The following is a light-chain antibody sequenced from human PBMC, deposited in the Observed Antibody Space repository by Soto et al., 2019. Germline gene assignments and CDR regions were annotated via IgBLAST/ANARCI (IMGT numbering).Light chain of an antibody. CDR1: SSDVDAYNF. J-gene: IGLJ1*01. V-gene: IGLV2-14*01. CDR3: GSYTTSSNYV. Sequence: QSVLTQPASVSGSPGQSITISCTGTSSDVDAYNFVSWYQQHPGKAPKLIIYDVSTRPSWVSNRFSGSKSGNTASLTISGLQAEDEADYYCGSYTTSSNYVYGSGTKVTVL. CDR2: DVS.